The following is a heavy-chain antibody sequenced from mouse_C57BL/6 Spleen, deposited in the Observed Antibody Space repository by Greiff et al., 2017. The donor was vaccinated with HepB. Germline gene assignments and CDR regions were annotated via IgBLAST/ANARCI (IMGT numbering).Heavy chain of an antibody. V-gene: IGHV1-80*01. CDR1: GYAFSSYW. J-gene: IGHJ1*03. CDR2: IYPGDGDT. Sequence: VKLQESGAELVKPGASVKISCKASGYAFSSYWMNWVKQRPGKGLEWIGQIYPGDGDTNYNGKFKGKATLTADKSSSTAYMQLSSLTSEDSAVYFCARGDITSYFDVWVTGTTVTVSS. CDR3: ARGDITSYFDV.